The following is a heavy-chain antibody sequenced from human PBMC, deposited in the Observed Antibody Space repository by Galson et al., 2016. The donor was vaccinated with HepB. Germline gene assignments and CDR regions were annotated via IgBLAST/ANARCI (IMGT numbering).Heavy chain of an antibody. J-gene: IGHJ6*02. CDR2: IYSDGST. Sequence: SLRLSCAASGFTISSHYMSWVRQAPGKGLEWVSTIYSDGSTYYADAVKGRFTISRDNSKNTLYLQTNSLRAEDTALYYCARGRGYSGYASYYGMDVWGQGTTVTVSS. CDR3: ARGRGYSGYASYYGMDV. D-gene: IGHD5-12*01. CDR1: GFTISSHY. V-gene: IGHV3-53*01.